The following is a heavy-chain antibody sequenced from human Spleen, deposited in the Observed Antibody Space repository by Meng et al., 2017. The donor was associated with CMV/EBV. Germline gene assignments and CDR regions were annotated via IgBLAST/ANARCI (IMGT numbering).Heavy chain of an antibody. V-gene: IGHV3-30-3*01. CDR3: AVVGASIDY. CDR1: GFTFSSYA. J-gene: IGHJ4*02. CDR2: ISYDGSNK. Sequence: QVQLVGSGGGVVQPGRSLRLSCAASGFTFSSYAMHWVRQAPGKGLEWVAVISYDGSNKYYADSVKGRFTISRDNSKNTLYLQMNSLRAEDTAVYYCAVVGASIDYWGQGTLVTVSS. D-gene: IGHD2-15*01.